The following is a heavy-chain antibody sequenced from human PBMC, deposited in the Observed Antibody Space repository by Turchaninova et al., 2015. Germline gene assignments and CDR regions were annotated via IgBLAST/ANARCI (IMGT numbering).Heavy chain of an antibody. CDR3: ARGSNWYTHIDC. V-gene: IGHV4-34*01. J-gene: IGHJ4*02. Sequence: QAQLQQWGPGLLKPSETLSLPRAVYGGSFSGYYWSWNRQPPGKGLEWSGEIKHSGSTNYNPSLKSRVTISVDTSKNQFSLKLSSVTAADTAVYYCARGSNWYTHIDCWGQGTLVTVSS. D-gene: IGHD6-13*01. CDR2: IKHSGST. CDR1: GGSFSGYY.